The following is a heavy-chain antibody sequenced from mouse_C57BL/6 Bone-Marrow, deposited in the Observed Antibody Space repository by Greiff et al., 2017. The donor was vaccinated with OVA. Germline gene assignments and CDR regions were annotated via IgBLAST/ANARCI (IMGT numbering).Heavy chain of an antibody. CDR2: INPNYGTT. D-gene: IGHD1-1*01. Sequence: VQLQQSGPELVKPGASVKISCKASGYSFTDYNMNWVKQSNGKSLEWIGVINPNYGTTSYNQKFKGKATLTVDQSSSTAYMQLNSLTSEDSAVCYCALYDGSSYRYFDVWGTGTTVTVSS. J-gene: IGHJ1*03. CDR1: GYSFTDYN. V-gene: IGHV1-39*01. CDR3: ALYDGSSYRYFDV.